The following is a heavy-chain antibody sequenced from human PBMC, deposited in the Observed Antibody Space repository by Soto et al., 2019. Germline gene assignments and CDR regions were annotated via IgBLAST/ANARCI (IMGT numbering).Heavy chain of an antibody. Sequence: SETLSLTCTISGGSISGFYWGWIRQPPGKGLEWIGNIYYSGSANYDPSLRSRVTISLNKSKNQFSLKLSSVTAADTAVYYCARVSGSYYYGMDVWGQGTTVTVSS. J-gene: IGHJ6*02. D-gene: IGHD1-26*01. V-gene: IGHV4-59*12. CDR3: ARVSGSYYYGMDV. CDR2: IYYSGSA. CDR1: GGSISGFY.